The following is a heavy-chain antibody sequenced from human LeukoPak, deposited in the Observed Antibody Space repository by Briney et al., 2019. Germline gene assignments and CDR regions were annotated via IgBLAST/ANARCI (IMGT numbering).Heavy chain of an antibody. V-gene: IGHV1-69*13. CDR2: IIPIFGTA. J-gene: IGHJ4*02. CDR3: ARESGELPMERYFDY. Sequence: ASVKVSCKASGGTFSSYAISWVRQAPGQGLEWMGGIIPIFGTANYAQKFQGRVTITADESTSTAYMELSSLRSEDTAVYYCARESGELPMERYFDYWGQGTLVTVSS. D-gene: IGHD1-26*01. CDR1: GGTFSSYA.